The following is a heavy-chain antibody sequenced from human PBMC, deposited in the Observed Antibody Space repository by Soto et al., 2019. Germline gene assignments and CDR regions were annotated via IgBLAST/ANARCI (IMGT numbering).Heavy chain of an antibody. Sequence: SETLSLTCTVTDYSITSHSYYWGCIRQSPGREMQWIGTMHHTGTTSYNPSLKSRVTISVDTYKNQFSLILRSVTAADTAVYYCASRGLNGDPFDYWGQGNLVTVSS. CDR3: ASRGLNGDPFDY. CDR1: DYSITSHSYY. CDR2: MHHTGTT. D-gene: IGHD4-17*01. J-gene: IGHJ4*02. V-gene: IGHV4-39*01.